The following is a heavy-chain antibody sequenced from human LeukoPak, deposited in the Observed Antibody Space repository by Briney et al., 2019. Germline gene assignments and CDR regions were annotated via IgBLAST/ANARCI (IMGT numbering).Heavy chain of an antibody. J-gene: IGHJ5*02. V-gene: IGHV1-69*05. Sequence: SVKVSCKASGGTFSSYAISWVRQAPGQGLEWMGGIIPIFGTANYAQKFQGRVTITTDESTSTAYMELSSLRSEDTAVYYCARDGSYGDYPNWFDPWGQGTLVTVSS. CDR1: GGTFSSYA. CDR2: IIPIFGTA. CDR3: ARDGSYGDYPNWFDP. D-gene: IGHD4-17*01.